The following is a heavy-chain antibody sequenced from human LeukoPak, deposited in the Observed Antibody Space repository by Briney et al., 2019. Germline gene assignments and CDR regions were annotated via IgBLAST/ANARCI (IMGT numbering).Heavy chain of an antibody. V-gene: IGHV3-30*18. D-gene: IGHD3-22*01. Sequence: PGGSLRLSCAASGFTFSSYGMHWVRQAPGKGLEWVAVISYDGSNKYYADSVKGRFTISRDNSKNTLYLQMNSLRAEDTAVYYCAKLWSYYYDSSGWEQGDYWGQGTLVTVSS. CDR3: AKLWSYYYDSSGWEQGDY. CDR2: ISYDGSNK. J-gene: IGHJ4*02. CDR1: GFTFSSYG.